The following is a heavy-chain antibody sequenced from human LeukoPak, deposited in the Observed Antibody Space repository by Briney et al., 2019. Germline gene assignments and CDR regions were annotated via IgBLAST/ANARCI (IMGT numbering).Heavy chain of an antibody. J-gene: IGHJ6*02. CDR1: GDSISSNTAA. Sequence: SQTLSLTCVISGDSISSNTAAWNWIRQSPSRGLEWLGRTYYRSKWYSHYAVSVKSRITINPDTSKNQFSLQLNSVTPEDTAVYYCARAFGDLYYYYGVDVWGQGTTVTVSS. CDR3: ARAFGDLYYYYGVDV. V-gene: IGHV6-1*01. CDR2: TYYRSKWYS. D-gene: IGHD3-16*01.